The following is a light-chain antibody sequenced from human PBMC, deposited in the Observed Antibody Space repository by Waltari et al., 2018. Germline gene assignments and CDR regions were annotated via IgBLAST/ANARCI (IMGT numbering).Light chain of an antibody. V-gene: IGLV2-8*01. CDR2: EVS. J-gene: IGLJ2*01. Sequence: QSALTQPPSASGSPGQSVTISCTGTSSDVGGDNYAPWYQQHPGKAPKLMIYEVSKRPSVVPDRFSGSKSGNTASLTVSGLQAEDEADYYCTSYASSNSVVFGGGTKLTVL. CDR3: TSYASSNSVV. CDR1: SSDVGGDNY.